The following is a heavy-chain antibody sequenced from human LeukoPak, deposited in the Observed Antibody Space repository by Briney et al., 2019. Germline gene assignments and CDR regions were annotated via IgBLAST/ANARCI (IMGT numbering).Heavy chain of an antibody. CDR1: GYTFTGYY. V-gene: IGHV1-24*01. Sequence: GASVKVSCKASGYTFTGYYIHWVRQAPGQGLEWMGGFDPEDGETIYAQKFQGRVTITADESTSTAYMELSSLRSEDTAVYYCASMGREPGTQGEPQGYMDVWGKGTTVTISS. CDR2: FDPEDGET. D-gene: IGHD3-10*01. J-gene: IGHJ6*03. CDR3: ASMGREPGTQGEPQGYMDV.